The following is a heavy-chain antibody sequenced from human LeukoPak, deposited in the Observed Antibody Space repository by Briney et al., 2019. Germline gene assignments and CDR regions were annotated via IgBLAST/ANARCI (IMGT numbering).Heavy chain of an antibody. CDR2: ISGGGEST. Sequence: GGSLRLSCVASEFTFSSHAMNWVRQAPGKGLEWVSSISGGGESTYYADSVKGRFTVSRDNSKNTLYLQIKSLRGEDTAVYYCAKGKYSSGGVPDYWGQGTLVTVSS. V-gene: IGHV3-23*01. CDR3: AKGKYSSGGVPDY. D-gene: IGHD6-19*01. J-gene: IGHJ4*02. CDR1: EFTFSSHA.